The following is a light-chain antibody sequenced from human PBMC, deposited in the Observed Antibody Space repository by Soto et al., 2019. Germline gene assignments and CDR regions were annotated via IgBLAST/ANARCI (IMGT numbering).Light chain of an antibody. Sequence: IVLTQSPGTLSLSPGERATLSCRASQSLTSVYLACYQQKPGQAPRRLIYCASSMAPGTPDRFSGSGSGIDFTLTISSLEPEDFAVYYCQQYNNWTPMAFGQGTKVEIK. J-gene: IGKJ1*01. V-gene: IGKV3-20*01. CDR3: QQYNNWTPMA. CDR2: CAS. CDR1: QSLTSVY.